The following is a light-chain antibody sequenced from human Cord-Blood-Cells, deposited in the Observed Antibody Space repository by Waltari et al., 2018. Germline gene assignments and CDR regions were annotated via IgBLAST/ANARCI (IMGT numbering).Light chain of an antibody. J-gene: IGLJ3*02. V-gene: IGLV2-11*01. CDR1: SSDVGGYNY. CDR2: DVS. CDR3: CSYAGSYTLV. Sequence: QSALTQPRSASGSPGPSVTISCTGTSSDVGGYNYVSWYQQHPGKAPKLMIYDVSKRPSGVPDRFSGSKSGNTASLTISGVQAEDEADYYCCSYAGSYTLVFGGGTKLTVL.